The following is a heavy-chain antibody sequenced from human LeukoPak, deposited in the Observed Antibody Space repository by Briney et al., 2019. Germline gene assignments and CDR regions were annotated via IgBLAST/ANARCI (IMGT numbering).Heavy chain of an antibody. V-gene: IGHV1-69*13. CDR2: IIPIFGTA. J-gene: IGHJ5*02. D-gene: IGHD2-15*01. Sequence: SVKVSCKASGGTFSSYAVSWVRQAPGQGLEWMGGIIPIFGTANYAQKFQGRVTITADESTSTAYMELSSLRSEDTAVHYCARAKAQITLGCCSGGSCYSNWFDPWGRGTLVTVSS. CDR3: ARAKAQITLGCCSGGSCYSNWFDP. CDR1: GGTFSSYA.